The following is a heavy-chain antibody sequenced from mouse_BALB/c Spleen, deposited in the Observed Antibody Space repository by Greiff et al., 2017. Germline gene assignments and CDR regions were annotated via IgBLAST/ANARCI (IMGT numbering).Heavy chain of an antibody. CDR3: ARDGGDGYSAWFAY. J-gene: IGHJ3*01. Sequence: EVKLMESGGDLVKPGGSLKLSCAASGFTFSSYGMSWVRQTPDKRLEWVATISSGGSYTYYPDSVKGRFTISRDNAKNTLYLQMSSLKSEDTAMYYCARDGGDGYSAWFAYWGQETLVTVSA. V-gene: IGHV5-6*01. CDR1: GFTFSSYG. D-gene: IGHD2-3*01. CDR2: ISSGGSYT.